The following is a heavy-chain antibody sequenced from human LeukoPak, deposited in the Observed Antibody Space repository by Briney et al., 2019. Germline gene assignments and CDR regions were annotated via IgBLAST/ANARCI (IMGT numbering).Heavy chain of an antibody. CDR1: GFTFSSYG. V-gene: IGHV3-23*01. Sequence: GGSLRLSCAASGFTFSSYGMHWVRQAPGKGLEWVSAIGGSGGSTYYADSVKGRFTISRDNSKNTLYLQMNSLRAEDTAVYYCAKDPYDSSGYYYYFDYWGQGTLVTVSS. J-gene: IGHJ4*02. CDR3: AKDPYDSSGYYYYFDY. CDR2: IGGSGGST. D-gene: IGHD3-22*01.